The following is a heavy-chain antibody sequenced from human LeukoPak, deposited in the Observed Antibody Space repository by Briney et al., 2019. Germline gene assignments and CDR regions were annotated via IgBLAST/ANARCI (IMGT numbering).Heavy chain of an antibody. V-gene: IGHV4-4*07. Sequence: SETLSLTCTVSGGSISSYYWSWIRQPAGKGLEWIGRIYTSGSTNYNPSLKSRVTMSVDTSKNQFSLKLSSVTAADTAVYYCARDVTPIGASLFDPWGQGTLVTVSS. CDR1: GGSISSYY. D-gene: IGHD3-16*01. CDR2: IYTSGST. CDR3: ARDVTPIGASLFDP. J-gene: IGHJ5*02.